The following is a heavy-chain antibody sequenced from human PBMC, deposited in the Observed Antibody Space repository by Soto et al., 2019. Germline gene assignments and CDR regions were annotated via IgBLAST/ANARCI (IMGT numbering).Heavy chain of an antibody. CDR3: ARDTGDGTFDF. CDR1: GYTFSSYA. J-gene: IGHJ4*02. D-gene: IGHD7-27*01. V-gene: IGHV1-3*01. Sequence: SVKVSCKASGYTFSSYAMHWVRQAPGQRLEWMGWINAGYGNTKSSQKFQDRVTISRDTSASTAYMELTSLRSEDTAVYYCARDTGDGTFDFWGQGTLVTVSS. CDR2: INAGYGNT.